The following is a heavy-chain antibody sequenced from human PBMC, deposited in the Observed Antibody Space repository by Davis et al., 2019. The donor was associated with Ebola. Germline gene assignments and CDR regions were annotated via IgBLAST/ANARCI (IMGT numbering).Heavy chain of an antibody. D-gene: IGHD6-13*01. CDR3: ARDIGSSSPDGMDV. Sequence: ASVKVSCKASGYTFTSYDINWVRQAPGQGLEWMGWMNPNTGNTGYALKFQGRVTMTRNTSISTACMDLSSLRSEDTAVYYCARDIGSSSPDGMDVWGQGTTVTVSS. J-gene: IGHJ6*02. V-gene: IGHV1-8*01. CDR2: MNPNTGNT. CDR1: GYTFTSYD.